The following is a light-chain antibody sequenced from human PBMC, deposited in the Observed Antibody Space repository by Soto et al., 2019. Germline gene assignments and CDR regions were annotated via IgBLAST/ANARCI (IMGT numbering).Light chain of an antibody. CDR3: QQRSNWPPGYT. CDR2: DAS. Sequence: EIVLTQSPVTLSLSPGEGATLSCRASQSVRNYLAWYQQKPGQAPRLLIYDASSRAIGIPARFSGSGSGTDFTLTISSLEPEDFAVYYCQQRSNWPPGYTFGQGTKLEI. J-gene: IGKJ2*01. V-gene: IGKV3-11*01. CDR1: QSVRNY.